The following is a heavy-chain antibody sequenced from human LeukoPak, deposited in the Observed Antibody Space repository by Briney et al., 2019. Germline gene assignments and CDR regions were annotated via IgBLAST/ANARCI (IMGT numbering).Heavy chain of an antibody. CDR2: ISYDGSNK. CDR3: AKWGDYDVLTGYYDPDY. CDR1: GFTFSSYA. J-gene: IGHJ4*02. Sequence: PGGSLRLSCAASGFTFSSYAMHWVRQAPGKGLEWVAVISYDGSNKYYADSVKGRFTISRDNSKNTLYLQMNSLSAEDTAIYYCAKWGDYDVLTGYYDPDYWGQGTLVTVSS. V-gene: IGHV3-30-3*02. D-gene: IGHD3-9*01.